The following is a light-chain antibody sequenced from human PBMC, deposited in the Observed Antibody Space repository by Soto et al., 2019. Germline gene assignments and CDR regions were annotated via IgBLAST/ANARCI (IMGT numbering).Light chain of an antibody. CDR3: ETWDGNTHVE. Sequence: QLVLTQSSSASASLGSSVKLTCTLSSGHSSYIIAWHQQQPGKAPRYLMKLEGSGSYNKGSGVPDRFSGSSSGADRYLTISNLQFEDEADYYCETWDGNTHVEFGGGTKVTVL. V-gene: IGLV4-60*02. J-gene: IGLJ2*01. CDR2: LEGSGSY. CDR1: SGHSSYI.